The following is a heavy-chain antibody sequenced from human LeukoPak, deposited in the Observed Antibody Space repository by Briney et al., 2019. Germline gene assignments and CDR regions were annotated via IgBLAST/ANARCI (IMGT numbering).Heavy chain of an antibody. D-gene: IGHD2-8*01. V-gene: IGHV4-59*01. CDR3: ARGSSLYARVDL. CDR2: IYYSGSA. CDR1: GGSISSYY. Sequence: PSETLSLTCTVSGGSISSYYWSWIRQPPGKGLEWIGYIYYSGSANYNTSLKSRVTISVDTSKNQFSLKLSSVTAADTAVYYCARGSSLYARVDLWGRGTLVTVSS. J-gene: IGHJ2*01.